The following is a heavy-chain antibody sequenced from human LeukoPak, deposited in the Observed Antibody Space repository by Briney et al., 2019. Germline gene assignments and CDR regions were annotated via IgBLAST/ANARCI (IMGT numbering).Heavy chain of an antibody. Sequence: PGGSLRLSCAASGFPFSRDSMHWVRHSPGKGLVWLSRISPDGSTTNYADSVKGRFTISRDNAKSTLYLQMNSLRDEDTAVYYCASDVAYKFDYWGQGTLVTFSS. D-gene: IGHD5-24*01. CDR2: ISPDGSTT. CDR3: ASDVAYKFDY. V-gene: IGHV3-74*01. J-gene: IGHJ4*02. CDR1: GFPFSRDS.